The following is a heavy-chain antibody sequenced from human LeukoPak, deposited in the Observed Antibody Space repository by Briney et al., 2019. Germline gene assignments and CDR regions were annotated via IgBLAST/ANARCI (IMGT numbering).Heavy chain of an antibody. V-gene: IGHV3-74*01. CDR3: ARVRGSSWYDY. J-gene: IGHJ4*02. D-gene: IGHD6-13*01. Sequence: GGSLRLSCATSGFTFSTSWMHWVRQAPGKGLVWVSLISSDGSATTYADSVKGRFTISRDNVKNTLYLQMNSLRVEDTALYYCARVRGSSWYDYWGQGALVTVSS. CDR2: ISSDGSAT. CDR1: GFTFSTSW.